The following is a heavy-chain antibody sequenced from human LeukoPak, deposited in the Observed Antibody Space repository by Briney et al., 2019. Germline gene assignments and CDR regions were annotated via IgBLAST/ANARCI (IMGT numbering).Heavy chain of an antibody. D-gene: IGHD6-19*01. Sequence: GGSLRLSCAASGFTFSDYYMNWIRQAPGKGLEWVSYISSSSSYTNYADSVKGRFTISRDNAKNSLYLQMNSLRAEDTAVYYCARRRYSSGCYVDYWGQGTLVTVPS. CDR1: GFTFSDYY. CDR3: ARRRYSSGCYVDY. J-gene: IGHJ4*02. CDR2: ISSSSSYT. V-gene: IGHV3-11*06.